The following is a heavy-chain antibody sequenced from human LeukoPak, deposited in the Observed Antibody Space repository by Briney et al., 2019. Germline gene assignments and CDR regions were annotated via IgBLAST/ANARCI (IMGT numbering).Heavy chain of an antibody. V-gene: IGHV1-2*02. CDR1: GYTFTGYY. Sequence: ASVKVSCKASGYTFTGYYMHWVRQAPGQGLEWMGWINPNSGGTNYAQKFQGRVTMTRDTSISIAYMELSRLRSDDTAVYYCARAEEWELPPKNYWGQGTLVTVSS. CDR2: INPNSGGT. CDR3: ARAEEWELPPKNY. J-gene: IGHJ4*02. D-gene: IGHD1-26*01.